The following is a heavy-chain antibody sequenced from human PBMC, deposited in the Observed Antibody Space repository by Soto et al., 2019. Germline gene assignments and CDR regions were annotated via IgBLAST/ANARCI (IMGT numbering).Heavy chain of an antibody. J-gene: IGHJ4*02. Sequence: QLQLQESGPGLVKPSETLSLTCTVSGGSISSSSYYWGWIRQPPGKGLEWFGSIDYSRRTYYNPSLESRVAMSVDTSKNRFSLRLTSVTAADTAVYYCERHVSVSGYESYFDQWGQGTLVTVSS. CDR2: IDYSRRT. D-gene: IGHD5-12*01. V-gene: IGHV4-39*01. CDR1: GGSISSSSYY. CDR3: ERHVSVSGYESYFDQ.